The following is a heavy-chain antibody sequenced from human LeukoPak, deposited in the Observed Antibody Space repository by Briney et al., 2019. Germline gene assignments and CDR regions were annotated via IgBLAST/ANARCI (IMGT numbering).Heavy chain of an antibody. Sequence: GESLKISCKGSGYSFTSYWIGWVRQMPGKGLEWMGIIYPGDSDTRYSPSFQGQVTISADKSISTAYLQWSSLKASDTAMYYCARWRDSSGWSGDWFDPWGQGTLVTVSS. CDR3: ARWRDSSGWSGDWFDP. CDR2: IYPGDSDT. CDR1: GYSFTSYW. D-gene: IGHD6-19*01. J-gene: IGHJ5*02. V-gene: IGHV5-51*01.